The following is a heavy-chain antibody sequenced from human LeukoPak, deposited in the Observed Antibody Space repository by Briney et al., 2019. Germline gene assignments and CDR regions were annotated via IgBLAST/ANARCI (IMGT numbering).Heavy chain of an antibody. V-gene: IGHV4-61*02. CDR3: ARARYDFWSGSGFDP. CDR1: GGSISSGSYY. Sequence: PSETLSLTCTVSGGSISSGSYYWSWIRQPAGKRLEWIGRIYTSGSTNYNPSLKSRVTISVDTSKNQFSLKLSSVTAADTAVYYCARARYDFWSGSGFDPWGQGTLVTVSS. D-gene: IGHD3-3*01. J-gene: IGHJ5*02. CDR2: IYTSGST.